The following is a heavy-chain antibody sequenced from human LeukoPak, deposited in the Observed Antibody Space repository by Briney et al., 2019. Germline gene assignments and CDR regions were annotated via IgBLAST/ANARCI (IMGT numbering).Heavy chain of an antibody. Sequence: GGSLRLSCAASGFTFSSYEMNWVRQAPGKGLEWVSYISSSGSTIYYADSVRGRFTISRDNAKNSLYLQMNSLRAEDTAVYYCARDDYGGNSFGYYYYYYMDIWGKGTTVTVSS. J-gene: IGHJ6*03. V-gene: IGHV3-48*03. D-gene: IGHD4-23*01. CDR1: GFTFSSYE. CDR3: ARDDYGGNSFGYYYYYYMDI. CDR2: ISSSGSTI.